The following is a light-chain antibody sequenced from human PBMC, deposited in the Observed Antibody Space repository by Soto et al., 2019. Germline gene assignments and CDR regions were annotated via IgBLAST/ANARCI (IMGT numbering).Light chain of an antibody. Sequence: ETVMTQSPATLYVSPGERVTLSCRASQSVSGKVAWYQQKPGQPPSLLIYAASTRATGVPARFSASGSGTEFTLTITSLQSEDYAVYFCQQYANWPPVIFGGGTKVEIK. CDR1: QSVSGK. V-gene: IGKV3-15*01. CDR2: AAS. CDR3: QQYANWPPVI. J-gene: IGKJ4*01.